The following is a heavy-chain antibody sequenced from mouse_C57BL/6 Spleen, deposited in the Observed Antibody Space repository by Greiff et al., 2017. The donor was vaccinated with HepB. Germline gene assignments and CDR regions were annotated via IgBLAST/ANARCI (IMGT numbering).Heavy chain of an antibody. CDR2: ISYSGST. Sequence: EVQLQQSGPGLVKPSQSLSLTCTVTGYSITSGYGWNWNRQFPGNKLEWMGYISYSGSTNYKPSLKSRISITRDTSKNQFFLQLNSVTTEDTATYYSARTARIKYWGQGTTLTVSS. CDR1: GYSITSGYG. D-gene: IGHD1-2*01. CDR3: ARTARIKY. V-gene: IGHV3-2*02. J-gene: IGHJ2*01.